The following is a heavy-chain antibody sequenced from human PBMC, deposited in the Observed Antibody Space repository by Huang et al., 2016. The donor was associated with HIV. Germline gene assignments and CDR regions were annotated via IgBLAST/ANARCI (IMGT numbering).Heavy chain of an antibody. CDR2: INPRAGNT. J-gene: IGHJ4*02. CDR3: TRGGSSWYEGDY. Sequence: QVQLVQSGAEVKRPGASVKVSCKASGYTFTSYHLHWVRQAPDQGLEWMGIINPRAGNTYYSKKFQGRVTMTTDASTGTVYMELRSLRSEDTAVYYCTRGGSSWYEGDYWGQGTLFTVSS. D-gene: IGHD6-13*01. V-gene: IGHV1-46*01. CDR1: GYTFTSYH.